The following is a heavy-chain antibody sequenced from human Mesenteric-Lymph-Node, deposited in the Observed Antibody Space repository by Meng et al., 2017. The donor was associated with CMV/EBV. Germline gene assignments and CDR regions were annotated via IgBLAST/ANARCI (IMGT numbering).Heavy chain of an antibody. Sequence: GESLKISCAASGFPFSSHGLHWVRQAPGKGLEWVALIWYDGSSDYYADSVKGRFTISRDNSKNTLYLQMNSLRAEDTAVYYCAKEDCGGDCPPQLWGQGTLVTVSS. V-gene: IGHV3-33*06. D-gene: IGHD2-21*01. CDR3: AKEDCGGDCPPQL. J-gene: IGHJ4*02. CDR1: GFPFSSHG. CDR2: IWYDGSSD.